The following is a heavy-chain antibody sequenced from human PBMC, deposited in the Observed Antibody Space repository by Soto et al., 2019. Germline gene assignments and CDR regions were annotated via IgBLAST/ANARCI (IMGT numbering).Heavy chain of an antibody. CDR2: IYYSGST. Sequence: PSETLSLTCTVSGGSISSDYWSWIRQPPGKGLEWIGYIYYSGSTNYNPSLKSRVTISVDTSKNQFSLKLSSVTAADTAVYYCARVPGGYWGQGTLVTVSS. V-gene: IGHV4-59*01. CDR1: GGSISSDY. CDR3: ARVPGGY. J-gene: IGHJ4*02. D-gene: IGHD2-15*01.